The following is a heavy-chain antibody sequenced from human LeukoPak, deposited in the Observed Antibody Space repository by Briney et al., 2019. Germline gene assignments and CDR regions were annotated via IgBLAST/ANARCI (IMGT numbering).Heavy chain of an antibody. J-gene: IGHJ5*02. CDR1: GYTFTGYY. CDR2: FDPEDGET. CDR3: ATVPDIVVVPAARKLGFDP. V-gene: IGHV1-24*01. Sequence: ASVKVSCKASGYTFTGYYMHWVRQAPGKGLEWMGGFDPEDGETIYAQKFQGRVTMTEDTSTDTAYMELSSLRSEDTAVYYCATVPDIVVVPAARKLGFDPWGQGTLVTVSS. D-gene: IGHD2-2*01.